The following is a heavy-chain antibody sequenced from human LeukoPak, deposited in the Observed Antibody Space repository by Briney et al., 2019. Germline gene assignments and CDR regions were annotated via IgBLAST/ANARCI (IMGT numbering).Heavy chain of an antibody. J-gene: IGHJ4*02. CDR3: AQPDF. V-gene: IGHV3-30*02. CDR1: GITFRSSS. Sequence: GGSLRFSCVASGITFRSSSMDWVRQAPGKGLEWLAFIRFDGSTKYYADSVKGRFTVSRDNSKSTLYLQMNSLRAEDTAVYYCAQPDFWGQGTLVTVSS. CDR2: IRFDGSTK.